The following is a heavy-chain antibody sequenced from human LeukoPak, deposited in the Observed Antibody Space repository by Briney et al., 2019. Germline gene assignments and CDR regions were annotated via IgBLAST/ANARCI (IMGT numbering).Heavy chain of an antibody. Sequence: GGSLRLSCTASGFTFISYAMHWVRQAPGKGLEWVAVISYDGSNKYYADSVKGRFTISRDNSKNTLYLQMNSLRAEDTAGYYCARDLIAAPGTGVYWVQGTLVTVSS. D-gene: IGHD6-13*01. CDR1: GFTFISYA. CDR3: ARDLIAAPGTGVY. CDR2: ISYDGSNK. J-gene: IGHJ4*02. V-gene: IGHV3-30-3*01.